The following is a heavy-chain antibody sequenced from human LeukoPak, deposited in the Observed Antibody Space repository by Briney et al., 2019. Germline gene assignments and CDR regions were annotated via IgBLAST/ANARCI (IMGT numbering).Heavy chain of an antibody. CDR1: GGSFSNFA. V-gene: IGHV1-69*06. J-gene: IGHJ5*02. CDR2: IIPIFDAV. CDR3: ARDGMVHYYGSGSYSYNWFDP. Sequence: ASVKVSCKASGGSFSNFAVTWVRQAPGQGLEWMGGIIPIFDAVDYAQKFQGRVTITADKSTSTAYMEMSSLRSEDTAVYYCARDGMVHYYGSGSYSYNWFDPWGQGTLVTVSS. D-gene: IGHD3-10*01.